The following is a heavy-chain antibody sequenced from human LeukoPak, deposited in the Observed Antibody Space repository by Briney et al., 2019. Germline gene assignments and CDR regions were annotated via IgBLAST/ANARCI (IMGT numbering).Heavy chain of an antibody. Sequence: SVKVSCKASGGTFSSYAISWVRQAPGQGLEWMGGIIPIFGTANYAQKFQGRVTITADESTSTAYMELSSLRSEDTAVYYCALLGGPATGKGYWGQGTLVTVSS. CDR3: ALLGGPATGKGY. CDR2: IIPIFGTA. V-gene: IGHV1-69*13. J-gene: IGHJ4*02. CDR1: GGTFSSYA. D-gene: IGHD3-16*01.